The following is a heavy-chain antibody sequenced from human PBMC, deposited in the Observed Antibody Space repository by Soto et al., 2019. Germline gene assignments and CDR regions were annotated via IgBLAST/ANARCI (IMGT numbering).Heavy chain of an antibody. D-gene: IGHD3-10*01. CDR3: VKETHLVPDY. V-gene: IGHV3-23*01. CDR1: GFTFSSYA. CDR2: ISGRGDNT. J-gene: IGHJ4*02. Sequence: GGSLRLSCATSGFTFSSYAMSWVRQAPGKGLEWVSAISGRGDNTYYADSAKGRFTISRDSTKNTLFLQMNSLRAEDTAVYYCVKETHLVPDYWGQGILVTVSS.